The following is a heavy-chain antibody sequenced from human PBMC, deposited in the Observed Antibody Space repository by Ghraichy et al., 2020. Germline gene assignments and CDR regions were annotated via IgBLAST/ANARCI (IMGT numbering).Heavy chain of an antibody. CDR2: IRYDGSKK. D-gene: IGHD2-15*01. V-gene: IGHV3-30*02. CDR3: AKDSWDCSGGSCPTYYYAMDV. CDR1: GFTFSIYG. J-gene: IGHJ6*02. Sequence: GGSLRLSCATSGFTFSIYGMHWGRLAPGKGLEWVAFIRYDGSKKYYGDSVKGRFTISRDNSKNTVDLQMNSLRAEDTAVYYCAKDSWDCSGGSCPTYYYAMDVWGQGTTVTVSS.